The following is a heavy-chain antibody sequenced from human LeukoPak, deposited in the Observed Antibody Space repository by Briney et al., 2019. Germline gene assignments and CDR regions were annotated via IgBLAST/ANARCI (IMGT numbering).Heavy chain of an antibody. V-gene: IGHV4-38-2*02. D-gene: IGHD3-10*01. Sequence: SETLSLTCTVSGYSISSGYYWGWIRQPPGKGLEWIGSIYHSGSTYYNPSLKSRVTISVDTSKNQFSLKLSSVTAADTAVYYCARAAPKYGSGSYYKNLGAFDIWGQGTMVTVSS. CDR1: GYSISSGYY. CDR2: IYHSGST. J-gene: IGHJ3*02. CDR3: ARAAPKYGSGSYYKNLGAFDI.